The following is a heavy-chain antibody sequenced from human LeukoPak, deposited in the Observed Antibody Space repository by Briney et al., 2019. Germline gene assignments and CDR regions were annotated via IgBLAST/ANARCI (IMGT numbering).Heavy chain of an antibody. J-gene: IGHJ3*02. Sequence: GASVKVSCKASGYTFTSYGISWVRQAPGQGLEWMGWISAYNGNTNYAQKLQGRVTMTTDTSTSTAYMELRSLRSDDTAVYYCARDLTGGYKLEAFDIWGQGTMVTVSS. CDR2: ISAYNGNT. V-gene: IGHV1-18*01. D-gene: IGHD5-24*01. CDR1: GYTFTSYG. CDR3: ARDLTGGYKLEAFDI.